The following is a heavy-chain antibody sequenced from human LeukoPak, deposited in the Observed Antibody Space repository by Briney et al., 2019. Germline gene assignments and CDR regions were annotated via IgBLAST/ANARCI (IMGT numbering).Heavy chain of an antibody. CDR3: AKGGYSYGPFDY. V-gene: IGHV3-9*01. J-gene: IGHJ4*02. CDR2: ISWNSGSI. CDR1: GFTFDDYA. Sequence: PGGSLRLSCAASGFTFDDYAMHWVRQAPGKGLEWVSGISWNSGSIGYADSVKGRFTISRDNAKNSLYLQMNSLRAEDTALYYCAKGGYSYGPFDYWGQGTLVTVSS. D-gene: IGHD5-18*01.